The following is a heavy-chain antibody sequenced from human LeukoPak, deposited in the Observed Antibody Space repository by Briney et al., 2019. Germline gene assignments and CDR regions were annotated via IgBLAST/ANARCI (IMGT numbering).Heavy chain of an antibody. CDR1: GFTFSSYS. CDR3: ARGTIVLRTGPAWFDP. V-gene: IGHV3-21*04. J-gene: IGHJ5*02. CDR2: ISSSSSYI. D-gene: IGHD2-8*01. Sequence: SGGSLRLSCAASGFTFSSYSMNWVRQAPGKGLEWVSSISSSSSYIYCADSVKGRFTISRDNAKNSLYLQMSSLRSEDTAVYYCARGTIVLRTGPAWFDPWGQGTLVTVSS.